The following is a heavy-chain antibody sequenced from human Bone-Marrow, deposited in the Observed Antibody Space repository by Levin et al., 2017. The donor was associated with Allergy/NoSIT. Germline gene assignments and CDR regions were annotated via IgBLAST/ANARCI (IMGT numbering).Heavy chain of an antibody. CDR1: GFTFKDYA. J-gene: IGHJ4*02. Sequence: GGSLRLSCAASGFTFKDYAMHWVRQRPGKGLEWFSGIFWDSDSIGYADSVKGRFTISRDNAKNSLYLQMNSLRTEDTALYFCAKDHGHVTAALHYWGQGTLVTVSS. CDR3: AKDHGHVTAALHY. D-gene: IGHD2-21*02. V-gene: IGHV3-9*01. CDR2: IFWDSDSI.